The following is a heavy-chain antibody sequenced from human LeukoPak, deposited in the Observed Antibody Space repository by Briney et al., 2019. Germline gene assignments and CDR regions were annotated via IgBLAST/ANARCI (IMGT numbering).Heavy chain of an antibody. CDR2: IYYSKNT. Sequence: SETLSLTCTVSGGSISSSSAYWGWIRQPPGKGLEWIGSIYYSKNTYYNPSLKSRVTVSADTSKNQFSLTLGSVSATDTAVYYCVSPRGFSYGYFDYWGQGTLVTVSS. J-gene: IGHJ4*02. V-gene: IGHV4-39*01. CDR1: GGSISSSSAY. CDR3: VSPRGFSYGYFDY. D-gene: IGHD5-18*01.